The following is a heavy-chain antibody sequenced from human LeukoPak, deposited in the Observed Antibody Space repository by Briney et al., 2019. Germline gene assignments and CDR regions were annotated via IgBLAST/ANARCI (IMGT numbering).Heavy chain of an antibody. J-gene: IGHJ5*02. Sequence: SVKVSCKASGVTFSSYAISWVRQAPGQGLEWMGRIIPILGIANYAQKFQGRVTMTRDTSMSTVYMELSSLRSEDTAVYYCARANWFDPWGQGTLVTVSS. CDR1: GVTFSSYA. V-gene: IGHV1-69*04. CDR3: ARANWFDP. CDR2: IIPILGIA.